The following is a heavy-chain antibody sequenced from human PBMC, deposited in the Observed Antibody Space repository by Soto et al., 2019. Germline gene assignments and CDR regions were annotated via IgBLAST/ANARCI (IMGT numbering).Heavy chain of an antibody. CDR1: GGSISSGGYS. J-gene: IGHJ5*02. Sequence: SETLSLTCAVSGGSISSGGYSWSWIRQPPGKGLEWIGYIYHSGSTYYNPSLKSRVTISVDRSKNQFSLKLSSVTAADTAVYFCARWWIYAPRFYPWGQGSLVTVSS. V-gene: IGHV4-30-2*01. D-gene: IGHD2-15*01. CDR3: ARWWIYAPRFYP. CDR2: IYHSGST.